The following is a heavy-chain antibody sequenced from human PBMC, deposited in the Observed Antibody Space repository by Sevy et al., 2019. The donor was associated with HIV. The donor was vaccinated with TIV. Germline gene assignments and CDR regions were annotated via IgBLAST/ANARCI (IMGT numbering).Heavy chain of an antibody. J-gene: IGHJ5*02. CDR2: ISSSGSSI. CDR3: TRNGXAFDXGXDX. Sequence: GGSLRLSXTASXXXXSSYDMNWXXXAPGKGLEWVSKISSSGSSIYYADSVKGRFTISRDNAKNSLNLQMNSLRAEDTAVYYCTRNGXAFDXGXDXXGQGTLVTVSS. CDR1: XXXXSSYD. D-gene: IGHD3-22*01. V-gene: IGHV3-48*03.